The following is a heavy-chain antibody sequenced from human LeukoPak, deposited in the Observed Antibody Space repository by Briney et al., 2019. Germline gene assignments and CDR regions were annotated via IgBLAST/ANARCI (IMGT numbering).Heavy chain of an antibody. CDR1: GFTFSSYA. CDR2: ISGSGGST. V-gene: IGHV3-23*01. Sequence: GGSLRLSCAASGFTFSSYAMSWVRQAPGKGLKWVSAISGSGGSTYYADSVKGRFTISRDNSKNTLYLQMNSLRAVDTAVYYCAKDQSQLAYCGGDCYLGYFDYWGQGTLVTVSS. CDR3: AKDQSQLAYCGGDCYLGYFDY. J-gene: IGHJ4*02. D-gene: IGHD2-21*01.